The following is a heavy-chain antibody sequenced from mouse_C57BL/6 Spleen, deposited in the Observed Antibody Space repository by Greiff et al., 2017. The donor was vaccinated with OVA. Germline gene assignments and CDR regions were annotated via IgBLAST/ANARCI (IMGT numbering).Heavy chain of an antibody. CDR1: GFNIKDYY. Sequence: EVMLVESGAELVRPGASVKLSCTASGFNIKDYYMHWVKQRPEQGLEWIGRIDPEDGDTEYAPKFQGKATMTADTSSNTAYLQLSSLTSEDTAVYYCTTDYYGSSRYYFDYWGQGTTLTVSS. V-gene: IGHV14-1*01. D-gene: IGHD1-1*01. CDR3: TTDYYGSSRYYFDY. CDR2: IDPEDGDT. J-gene: IGHJ2*01.